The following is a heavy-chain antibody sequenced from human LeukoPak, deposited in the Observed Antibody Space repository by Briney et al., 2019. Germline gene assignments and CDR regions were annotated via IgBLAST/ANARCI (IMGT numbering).Heavy chain of an antibody. CDR3: AKANYYDSSGYYENLDY. Sequence: PGGSLRLSCAASGFTFSSNAMSWVRQAPGKGLEWVSAISGSGGSTYYADSVKGRFTISRDNSKNTLYLQMNSLRADDTAVYYCAKANYYDSSGYYENLDYWGQGTLVTVSS. V-gene: IGHV3-23*01. CDR2: ISGSGGST. CDR1: GFTFSSNA. J-gene: IGHJ4*02. D-gene: IGHD3-22*01.